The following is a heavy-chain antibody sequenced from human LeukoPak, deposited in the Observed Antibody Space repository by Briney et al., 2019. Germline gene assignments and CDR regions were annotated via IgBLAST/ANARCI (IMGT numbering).Heavy chain of an antibody. CDR2: ISAGNGNT. D-gene: IGHD6-13*01. CDR3: ARGHSSSWYDDWFDP. CDR1: GYTFTSYA. V-gene: IGHV1-3*01. Sequence: ASVKVSCKASGYTFTSYAIHWVRQAPGQRLEWMGWISAGNGNTKYSQKFQGRVTITRDTSASTAYMELSSLRSEDTAVYYCARGHSSSWYDDWFDPWGQGTLVTVSS. J-gene: IGHJ5*02.